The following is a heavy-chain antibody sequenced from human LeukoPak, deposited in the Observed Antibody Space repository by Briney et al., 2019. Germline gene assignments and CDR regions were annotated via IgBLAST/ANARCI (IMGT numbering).Heavy chain of an antibody. Sequence: GGSLRLSCAASGFTFSDYDMNWIRQAPGKVLEWVSYISSRGSNIYYADSVTGRFTISRDNAKNSLFLQMNSLRPEDTAIYYCARGRYSADYWGQGTLVTVSS. D-gene: IGHD2-21*01. V-gene: IGHV3-11*01. CDR2: ISSRGSNI. CDR3: ARGRYSADY. CDR1: GFTFSDYD. J-gene: IGHJ4*02.